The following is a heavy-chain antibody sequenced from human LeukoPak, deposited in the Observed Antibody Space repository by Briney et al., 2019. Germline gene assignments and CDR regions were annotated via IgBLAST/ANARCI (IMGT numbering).Heavy chain of an antibody. CDR1: GFSLRTRGMR. CDR2: IDWDDDK. J-gene: IGHJ4*02. V-gene: IGHV2-70*04. D-gene: IGHD4-17*01. Sequence: SGPTLVNPPQTLTLTCTFSGFSLRTRGMRVRWIRQPPGKALEWLSRIDWDDDKFYNTSLKTRLTISKDTSKNQVVLTMTNMDPVDTATYYCARIPTYGDYAYFDYWGQGTLVTVSS. CDR3: ARIPTYGDYAYFDY.